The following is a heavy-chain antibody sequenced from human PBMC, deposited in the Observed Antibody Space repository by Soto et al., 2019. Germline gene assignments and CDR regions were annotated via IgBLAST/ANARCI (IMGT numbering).Heavy chain of an antibody. V-gene: IGHV1-69*13. CDR1: GGTFSSYA. CDR2: IIPIFGTA. Sequence: ASVKVSCKASGGTFSSYAISWVRQAPGQGLEWMGGIIPIFGTANYAQKFQGRVTITADESTSTAYMELSSLRSEDTAVYYCARFRVVEMATISAFDIWGQGTMVTVSS. CDR3: ARFRVVEMATISAFDI. J-gene: IGHJ3*02. D-gene: IGHD5-12*01.